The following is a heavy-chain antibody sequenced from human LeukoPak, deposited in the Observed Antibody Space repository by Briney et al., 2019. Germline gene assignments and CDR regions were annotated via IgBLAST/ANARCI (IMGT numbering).Heavy chain of an antibody. CDR3: ARDLYSYFDY. V-gene: IGHV3-21*01. CDR2: ISSSSSYI. J-gene: IGHJ4*02. Sequence: PGGSLRLSCAASGFTFSSYSMTWVRQAPGRGLEWVSSISSSSSYIYYADSVKGRFTISRDNAKNSLYLQMNSLRAEDTAVYYCARDLYSYFDYWGQGTLVTVSS. D-gene: IGHD4-4*01. CDR1: GFTFSSYS.